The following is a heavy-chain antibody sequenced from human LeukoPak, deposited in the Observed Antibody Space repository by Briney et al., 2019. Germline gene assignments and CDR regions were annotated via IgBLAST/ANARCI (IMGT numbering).Heavy chain of an antibody. CDR3: ARHSAGYTTFFDY. V-gene: IGHV3-7*04. D-gene: IGHD5-24*01. CDR1: GFTLSYYW. J-gene: IGHJ4*02. Sequence: GGSLRLSCAASGFTLSYYWMTWVRRAPGKGLEWVANIMQDGSEKYYVDSVKGRFTISRDNAKNSLYLQMNSLRAEDTAVYYCARHSAGYTTFFDYWGQGALVTVSS. CDR2: IMQDGSEK.